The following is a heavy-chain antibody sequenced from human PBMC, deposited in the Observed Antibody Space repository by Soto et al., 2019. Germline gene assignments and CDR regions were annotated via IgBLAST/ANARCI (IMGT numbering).Heavy chain of an antibody. Sequence: GTSVKLTSKACRYGFTSYAMHWVPHAPGQRLEWMGWINAGNGNTKYSQKFQGRVTITRDTSASTAYMELSSLRSEDTAVYYCARDSSSWPYYFDYWGQGTLVTVSS. CDR2: INAGNGNT. D-gene: IGHD6-13*01. V-gene: IGHV1-3*01. CDR3: ARDSSSWPYYFDY. J-gene: IGHJ4*02. CDR1: RYGFTSYA.